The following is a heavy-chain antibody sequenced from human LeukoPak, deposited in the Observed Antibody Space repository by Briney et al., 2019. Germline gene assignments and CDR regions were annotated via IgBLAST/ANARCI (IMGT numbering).Heavy chain of an antibody. CDR1: GYSISSGYY. Sequence: SETLSLTCTVSGYSISSGYYWGWIRQPPGKGLEWIGCIYHSGRTYYSPSPKGRVTISVDTSKNQLSLKLSSVTAADTAVYYCARARTGHYDSSGGEDYWGQGTLVTVSS. CDR3: ARARTGHYDSSGGEDY. CDR2: IYHSGRT. D-gene: IGHD3-22*01. V-gene: IGHV4-38-2*02. J-gene: IGHJ4*02.